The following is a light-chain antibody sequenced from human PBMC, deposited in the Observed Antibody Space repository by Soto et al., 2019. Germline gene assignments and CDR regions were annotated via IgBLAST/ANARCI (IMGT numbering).Light chain of an antibody. CDR3: QQRSNWPPWT. CDR1: QSVSSY. CDR2: DAS. J-gene: IGKJ1*01. Sequence: EIVLTQSPATLSLSPGERATLSCRASQSVSSYLAWYQQKHGQAPRLLIYDASNRATGIPARFSGSGSGTDSTLNISSLEPEDFAVYYCQQRSNWPPWTFGQGTKVEIK. V-gene: IGKV3-11*01.